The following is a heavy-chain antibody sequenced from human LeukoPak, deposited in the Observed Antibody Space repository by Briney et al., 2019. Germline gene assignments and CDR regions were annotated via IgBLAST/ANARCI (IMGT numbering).Heavy chain of an antibody. Sequence: PGGSLRLSCAASGFTFSSYKMNWVRQAPGKGLEWVSYISSSSSTIYYADSVKGRFTISRDNAKNSLYLQMNSLRDEDTAVYYCARDGYYDSSGYYYDYWGQGTLVTVSS. V-gene: IGHV3-48*02. CDR2: ISSSSSTI. D-gene: IGHD3-22*01. CDR3: ARDGYYDSSGYYYDY. J-gene: IGHJ4*02. CDR1: GFTFSSYK.